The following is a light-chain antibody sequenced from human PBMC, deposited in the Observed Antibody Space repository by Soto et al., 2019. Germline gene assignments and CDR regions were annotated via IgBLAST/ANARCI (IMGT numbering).Light chain of an antibody. J-gene: IGLJ1*01. V-gene: IGLV2-8*01. CDR1: SSDVGGYNY. CDR2: EVS. Sequence: QSALTQPPSASGSPGQSVTISCTGTSSDVGGYNYVSWYQQHPGKAPKLMIYEVSKRPSGVPDRFSGSKSGNTASLTVSGLQAEDEADYYCSSYAGSNMGVFGTGTKVTV. CDR3: SSYAGSNMGV.